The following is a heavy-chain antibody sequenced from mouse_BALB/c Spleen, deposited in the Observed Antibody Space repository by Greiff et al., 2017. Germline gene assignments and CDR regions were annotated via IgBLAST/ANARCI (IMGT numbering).Heavy chain of an antibody. V-gene: IGHV5-4*02. CDR2: ISDGGSYT. CDR1: GFTFSDYY. J-gene: IGHJ2*01. Sequence: EVMLVESGGGLVKPGGSLKLSCAASGFTFSDYYMYWVRQTPEKRLEWVATISDGGSYTYYPDSVKGRFTISRDNAKNNLYLQMSSLKSEDTAMYYCARGGAYSLYYFDYWGQGTTLTVSS. CDR3: ARGGAYSLYYFDY. D-gene: IGHD2-10*01.